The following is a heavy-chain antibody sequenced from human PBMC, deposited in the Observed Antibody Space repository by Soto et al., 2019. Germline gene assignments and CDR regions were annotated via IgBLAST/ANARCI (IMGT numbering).Heavy chain of an antibody. D-gene: IGHD3-10*01. Sequence: GGSLRLSCAASGFTFSSYDMHWVRQATGKGLEWVSAIGTAGDTYYPGSVKGRFTISRENAKNSLYLQMNSLRAEDTAVYYCASTGFGLGYYGMDVWGQGTTVTVSS. CDR3: ASTGFGLGYYGMDV. CDR2: IGTAGDT. CDR1: GFTFSSYD. V-gene: IGHV3-13*01. J-gene: IGHJ6*02.